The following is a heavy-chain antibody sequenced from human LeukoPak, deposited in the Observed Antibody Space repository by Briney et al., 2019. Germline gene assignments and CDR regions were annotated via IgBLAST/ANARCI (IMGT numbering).Heavy chain of an antibody. J-gene: IGHJ6*03. CDR2: IIPIFGTA. CDR3: AGGPLEWLAADYWYYMDV. D-gene: IGHD3-3*01. CDR1: GGTFSSYA. V-gene: IGHV1-69*13. Sequence: ASVKVSCKASGGTFSSYAISWVRQAPGQGLEWMGGIIPIFGTANYAQRFQGRVTITADESTSTAYMELSSLRSEDTAVYYCAGGPLEWLAADYWYYMDVWGKGTTVTVSS.